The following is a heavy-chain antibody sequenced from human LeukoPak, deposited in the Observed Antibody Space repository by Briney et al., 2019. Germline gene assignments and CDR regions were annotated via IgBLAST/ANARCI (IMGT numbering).Heavy chain of an antibody. D-gene: IGHD4-23*01. Sequence: GGSLRLSCAASGFTFSDYCMSWIRQAPGKGLKWVSYISSSGSNIYYADSVKGRFTISRDNAKNSLYLQMNSLRAEDTAVYYCARAGVTAWRPFAYWGQGTLVTVSS. V-gene: IGHV3-11*01. J-gene: IGHJ4*02. CDR2: ISSSGSNI. CDR1: GFTFSDYC. CDR3: ARAGVTAWRPFAY.